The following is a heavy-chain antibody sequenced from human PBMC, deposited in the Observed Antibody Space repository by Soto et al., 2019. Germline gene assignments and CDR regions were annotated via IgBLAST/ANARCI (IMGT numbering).Heavy chain of an antibody. J-gene: IGHJ4*02. D-gene: IGHD4-4*01. CDR1: GVSITSTDW. CDR3: ECSTADTTLKASSF. V-gene: IGHV4-4*02. Sequence: QVQLQESGPGLVKPSETLSLSCAVSGVSITSTDWWSWVRQPPGQGLQWIGEVSLGGGANYNPSLKSRVTISVDNSKNQFSLTLNSVTAADTAVYFCECSTADTTLKASSFWGQGTLVTVSS. CDR2: VSLGGGA.